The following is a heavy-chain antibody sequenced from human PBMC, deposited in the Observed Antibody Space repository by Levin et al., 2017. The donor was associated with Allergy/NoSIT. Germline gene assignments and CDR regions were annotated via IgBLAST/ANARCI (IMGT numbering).Heavy chain of an antibody. CDR2: VYYDGST. CDR3: ATSVGATFDY. V-gene: IGHV4-39*01. CDR1: GVSISRTTYY. D-gene: IGHD1-26*01. J-gene: IGHJ4*02. Sequence: SCTVSGVSISRTTYYWGWIRQPPGKGLEWIGSVYYDGSTSYSPSLKSRVTISVDTSRSQFSLKLSSVTAADTALYYCATSVGATFDYWGQGTLVTVSS.